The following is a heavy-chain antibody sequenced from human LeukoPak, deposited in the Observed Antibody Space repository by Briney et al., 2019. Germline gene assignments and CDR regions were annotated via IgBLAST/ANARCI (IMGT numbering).Heavy chain of an antibody. CDR3: AKGIAVAGGTFDY. V-gene: IGHV3-23*01. CDR2: ISGSGGST. Sequence: PGGSLRLSCEASGFTFSSYAMSWVRQAPGKGLEWVSAISGSGGSTYYADSVKGRFTISRDNSKNTLYLQMNSLRAEDTAVYYCAKGIAVAGGTFDYWGQGTLVTVSS. CDR1: GFTFSSYA. J-gene: IGHJ4*02. D-gene: IGHD6-19*01.